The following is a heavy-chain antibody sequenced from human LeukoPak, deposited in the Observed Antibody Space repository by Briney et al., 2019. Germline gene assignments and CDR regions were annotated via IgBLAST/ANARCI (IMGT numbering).Heavy chain of an antibody. Sequence: SETLSLTCTVSGGSISSYYWSWIRQPPGKGPEWIGYIYYSGSTNYNPSLKSRVTISVDTSKNQFSLKLSSVTAADTAVYYCAGLGIDAFDIWGQGTMVTVSS. V-gene: IGHV4-59*01. CDR2: IYYSGST. CDR1: GGSISSYY. D-gene: IGHD6-13*01. J-gene: IGHJ3*02. CDR3: AGLGIDAFDI.